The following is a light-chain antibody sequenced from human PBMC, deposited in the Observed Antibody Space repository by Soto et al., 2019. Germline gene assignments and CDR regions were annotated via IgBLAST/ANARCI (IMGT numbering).Light chain of an antibody. Sequence: DIQVTQSPSSLSTSIGDKVTITCRASQSIGHFLNWYQQKPGKAPNLIIYATSTLRSGVPSRFTGSGSGTDFTLTITNLQPQDFADYFCQQDYDIPYTFGQGTSLEI. J-gene: IGKJ2*01. CDR3: QQDYDIPYT. V-gene: IGKV1-39*01. CDR2: ATS. CDR1: QSIGHF.